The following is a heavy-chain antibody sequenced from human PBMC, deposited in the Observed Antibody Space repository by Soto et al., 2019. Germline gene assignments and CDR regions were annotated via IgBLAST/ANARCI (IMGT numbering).Heavy chain of an antibody. Sequence: QVQLVQSGTEVKKPGASVKVSCKTSGYSFPDYGVTWVRQAPGEGLQWMGWSAAYNDDTDYAQDFQGRVTMTTDTSTSTAYMELRSLRSDDTAVYFCPRSRSSAMVTSDYWGQGTLVTVSS. CDR1: GYSFPDYG. CDR2: SAAYNDDT. D-gene: IGHD2-2*01. CDR3: PRSRSSAMVTSDY. J-gene: IGHJ4*02. V-gene: IGHV1-18*01.